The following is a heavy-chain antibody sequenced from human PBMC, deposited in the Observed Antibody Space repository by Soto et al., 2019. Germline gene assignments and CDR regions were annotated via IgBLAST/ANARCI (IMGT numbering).Heavy chain of an antibody. V-gene: IGHV4-34*01. CDR1: GGSFSGYY. J-gene: IGHJ4*02. CDR2: INHSGST. Sequence: SETLSLTCAVYGGSFSGYYWSWIRQPPGKGLEWIGEINHSGSTNYNPSLKSRVTISVDTSKNQFSLKLSSVTAADTAVYYCVRGHITIFGVVIIRGPYFDYWGQGTLVTVSS. D-gene: IGHD3-3*01. CDR3: VRGHITIFGVVIIRGPYFDY.